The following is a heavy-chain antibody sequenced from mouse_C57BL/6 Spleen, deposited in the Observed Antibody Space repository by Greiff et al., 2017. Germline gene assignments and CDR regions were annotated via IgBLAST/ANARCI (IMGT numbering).Heavy chain of an antibody. CDR1: GFNINDYY. CDR2: IDPEDGET. V-gene: IGHV14-2*01. J-gene: IGHJ3*01. CDR3: AVRSTGAWFAY. Sequence: EVQLMESGAELVKPGASVKLSCTASGFNINDYYMHWVKQRTEQGLEWIGRIDPEDGETKYAPKFQGKATITADTSSNTAYRQLSSLTSEDTAVYYCAVRSTGAWFAYWGQGTLVTVSA. D-gene: IGHD1-1*01.